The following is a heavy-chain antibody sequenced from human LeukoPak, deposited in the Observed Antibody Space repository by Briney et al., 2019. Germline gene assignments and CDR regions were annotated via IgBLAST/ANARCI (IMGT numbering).Heavy chain of an antibody. D-gene: IGHD2-21*02. CDR1: GFTFSGYA. CDR2: ISGSGGST. J-gene: IGHJ4*02. V-gene: IGHV3-23*01. Sequence: QPGGSLRLSCAASGFTFSGYALGWARQAPGKGLKWVSAISGSGGSTYYADSVKGRFTISRDNSKNTLYLQMNSLRAEDTAVYYCAKEEVTAISRPYFGYWGQGTLVTVSS. CDR3: AKEEVTAISRPYFGY.